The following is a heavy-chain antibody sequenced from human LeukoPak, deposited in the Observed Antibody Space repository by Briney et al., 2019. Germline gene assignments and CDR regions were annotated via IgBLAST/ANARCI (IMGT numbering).Heavy chain of an antibody. CDR3: ARVISGSYYY. J-gene: IGHJ4*02. V-gene: IGHV1-8*02. CDR1: GYTFTSYG. D-gene: IGHD1-26*01. Sequence: ASVKVSCKASGYTFTSYGISWVRQATGQGLEWMGWVDPNSDNTGYAQKFQGRVTMTSNTAINTAYMELSSLRSGDTAVYYCARVISGSYYYWGQGTLVTVSS. CDR2: VDPNSDNT.